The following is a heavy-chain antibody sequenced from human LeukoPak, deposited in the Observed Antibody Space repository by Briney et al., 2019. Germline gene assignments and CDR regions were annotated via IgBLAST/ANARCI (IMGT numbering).Heavy chain of an antibody. CDR1: GFTFSSYG. D-gene: IGHD2-15*01. J-gene: IGHJ4*02. CDR2: IWYDGSNK. CDR3: ARGMCSDGVCYFLADY. V-gene: IGHV3-33*01. Sequence: GGSLRLSCAASGFTFSSYGMHWVRQAPGKGLEWVAVIWYDGSNKYYADSVKGRFTISRDNSKNTLYLQMNSLRAEDTAVYYCARGMCSDGVCYFLADYWGQGTLVTVSS.